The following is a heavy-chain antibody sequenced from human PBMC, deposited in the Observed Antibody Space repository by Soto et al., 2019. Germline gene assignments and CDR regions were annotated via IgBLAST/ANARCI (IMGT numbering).Heavy chain of an antibody. CDR2: IWFDGSDK. V-gene: IGHV3-33*01. J-gene: IGHJ3*02. CDR1: GFTFSTHG. CDR3: ARLYCSSSSCYSVGAFDI. Sequence: HPGGSLRLSCAASGFTFSTHGMHWVRQAPGKGLEWVALIWFDGSDKYYADSVKGRFTISRDNSKNTLYLQMNSLRAEDTAVYYCARLYCSSSSCYSVGAFDIRGQGTMVTVSS. D-gene: IGHD2-15*01.